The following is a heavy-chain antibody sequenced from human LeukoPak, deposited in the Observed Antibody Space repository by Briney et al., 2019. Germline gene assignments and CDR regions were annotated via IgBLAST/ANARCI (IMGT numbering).Heavy chain of an antibody. CDR3: AKVVGIAAAGTPYYYYYGMDV. V-gene: IGHV3-23*01. CDR1: GFTFSSYA. Sequence: GRSLRLSCAASGFTFSSYAMSWVRQAPGKGLEWVSAISGSGGSTYYADFVKGRFTISRDNSKNTLYLQMNSLRAEDTAVYYCAKVVGIAAAGTPYYYYYGMDVWGKGTTVTVSS. J-gene: IGHJ6*04. D-gene: IGHD6-13*01. CDR2: ISGSGGST.